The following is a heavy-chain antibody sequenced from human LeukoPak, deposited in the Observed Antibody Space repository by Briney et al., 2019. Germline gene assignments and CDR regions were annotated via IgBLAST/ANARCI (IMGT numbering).Heavy chain of an antibody. CDR1: GYSFTSYW. CDR3: ARLRDGRYSSGWYVDY. CDR2: IYPGDSDT. Sequence: GEPLKISCKASGYSFTSYWIGWVRQMPGKGLEWMGIIYPGDSDTRYSPSFQGYVTISADKSSSTAYLQWNSLKASESAMYYCARLRDGRYSSGWYVDYWGQGTLVTVPS. V-gene: IGHV5-51*01. J-gene: IGHJ4*02. D-gene: IGHD6-19*01.